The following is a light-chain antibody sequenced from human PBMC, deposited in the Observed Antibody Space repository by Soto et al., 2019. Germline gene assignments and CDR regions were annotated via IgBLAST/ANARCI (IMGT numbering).Light chain of an antibody. J-gene: IGLJ2*01. CDR1: SSNIGAGYD. CDR3: QSYDTSLSGVV. CDR2: GNT. V-gene: IGLV1-40*01. Sequence: QSVLTQPPSVSGAPGQRVTISCTGSSSNIGAGYDVHWYQHLPGTAPKLLIYGNTNRTSGVPDRFSGSKSGTSASLAITGLKAEDEADYFCQSYDTSLSGVVFGGGTKLTVL.